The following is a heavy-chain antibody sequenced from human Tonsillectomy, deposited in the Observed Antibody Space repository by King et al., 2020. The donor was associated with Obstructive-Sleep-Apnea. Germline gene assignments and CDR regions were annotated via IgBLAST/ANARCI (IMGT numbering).Heavy chain of an antibody. Sequence: VQLVESGGGVVQPGRSLRLSCAASGFTSSGYGMHWVRQAPGKVLEWMAVISYDGSNKYYADSVKGRFTISRENSKNTLYLQMNSLRAEDTAVYYCAKGAIGYGDFDYWGLGTLVTVS. D-gene: IGHD4-17*01. CDR1: GFTSSGYG. CDR3: AKGAIGYGDFDY. CDR2: ISYDGSNK. J-gene: IGHJ4*02. V-gene: IGHV3-30*18.